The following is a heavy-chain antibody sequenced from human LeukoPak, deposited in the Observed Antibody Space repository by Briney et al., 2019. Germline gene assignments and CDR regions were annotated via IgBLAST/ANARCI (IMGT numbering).Heavy chain of an antibody. CDR3: AKDSAFYDSSGYDY. CDR2: ISGSGGST. D-gene: IGHD3-22*01. CDR1: GFTFSSYA. Sequence: GGSLRLSCAASGFTFSSYAMSWVRQAPGKGLEWVSAISGSGGSTYYADSVKGRFTISRDNSKNTLYLQMNSLRAEDAAVYYCAKDSAFYDSSGYDYWGQGTLVTVSS. V-gene: IGHV3-23*01. J-gene: IGHJ4*02.